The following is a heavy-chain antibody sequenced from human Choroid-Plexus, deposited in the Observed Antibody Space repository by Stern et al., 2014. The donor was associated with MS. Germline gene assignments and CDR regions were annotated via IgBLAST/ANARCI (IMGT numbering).Heavy chain of an antibody. J-gene: IGHJ5*02. Sequence: QVQLGQSGGGVVQPGRPLRLSCVASGFTFGSCAMHWVRQAPGKGLEWVAGVSYDGSNKYYADSVKGRFTISRDNYQNTLYMQMSSLRPEDTAVYYCAKDRQYLTYFFDHWGQGSLVTVSS. V-gene: IGHV3-30*18. CDR3: AKDRQYLTYFFDH. CDR2: VSYDGSNK. CDR1: GFTFGSCA. D-gene: IGHD2/OR15-2a*01.